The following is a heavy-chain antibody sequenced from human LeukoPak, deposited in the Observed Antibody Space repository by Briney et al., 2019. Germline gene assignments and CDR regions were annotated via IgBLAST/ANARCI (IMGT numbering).Heavy chain of an antibody. CDR2: ISGSGGST. Sequence: GGSLRLSCAASGFTFSSYAMSWVRQAPGKGLEWVSAISGSGGSTYYADSVKGRFTISRDNSKNTLYLQMNSLRAEDTAVYYCAKIRRDGYNIGGDYFDYWGQGTLVTVSS. D-gene: IGHD5-24*01. V-gene: IGHV3-23*01. CDR1: GFTFSSYA. J-gene: IGHJ4*02. CDR3: AKIRRDGYNIGGDYFDY.